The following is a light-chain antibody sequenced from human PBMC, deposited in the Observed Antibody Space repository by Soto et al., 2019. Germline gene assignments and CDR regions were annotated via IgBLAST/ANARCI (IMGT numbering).Light chain of an antibody. CDR1: ISNIGNHY. CDR3: GTWDSSLTGFV. J-gene: IGLJ1*01. Sequence: QYVLTPTPSLSASPGQKVTISCSGSISNIGNHYVSWYQQLPGTAPKVLIYDNDQRPSGIPDRFSGSKSGTSATLGITGLQAGDDADYYCGTWDSSLTGFVFGTGTKVTVL. V-gene: IGLV1-51*01. CDR2: DND.